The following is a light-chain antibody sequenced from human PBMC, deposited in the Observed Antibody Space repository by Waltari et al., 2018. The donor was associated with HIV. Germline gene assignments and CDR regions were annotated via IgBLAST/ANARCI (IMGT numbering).Light chain of an antibody. V-gene: IGLV2-14*01. J-gene: IGLJ2*01. CDR3: SSYTTSSTPVV. Sequence: QSALTQHASVSGSPGQSISTSCTGTSSDVSSYNYVSWNQLHPGKAPKLIIYEVNNRPSGVSNRFSGSKSGNTASLTISGLQAEDEADYYCSSYTTSSTPVVFGGGTKLTVL. CDR2: EVN. CDR1: SSDVSSYNY.